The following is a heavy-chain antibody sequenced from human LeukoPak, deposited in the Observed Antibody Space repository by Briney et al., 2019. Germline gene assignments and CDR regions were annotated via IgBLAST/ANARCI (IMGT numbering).Heavy chain of an antibody. CDR2: IYYSGIT. V-gene: IGHV4-59*01. CDR3: ARELYRGKAEW. D-gene: IGHD3-3*01. CDR1: GGFMSTYY. Sequence: SETLSLTCTVSGGFMSTYYWSWIRQPLGKGLEWIGYIYYSGITNYNPSLKSRVTISVVTSKNQFSLKLTSVTAADTAVYYCARELYRGKAEWWGQGTLVTVSS. J-gene: IGHJ4*02.